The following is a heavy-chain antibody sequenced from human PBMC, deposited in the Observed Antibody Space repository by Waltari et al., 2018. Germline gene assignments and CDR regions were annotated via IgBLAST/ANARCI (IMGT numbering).Heavy chain of an antibody. J-gene: IGHJ4*02. CDR1: GFTFSSYA. V-gene: IGHV3-23*01. D-gene: IGHD3-22*01. CDR3: AKLASSGYDFDY. Sequence: EVQLLESGGGLVQPGGSLRLYCAASGFTFSSYAMSWVRQAPGQGLEWVSAISGSGGSTYYADSVKGRFTISRDNSKNTLYLQMNSLRSEDTAVYYCAKLASSGYDFDYWGQGTLVTVSS. CDR2: ISGSGGST.